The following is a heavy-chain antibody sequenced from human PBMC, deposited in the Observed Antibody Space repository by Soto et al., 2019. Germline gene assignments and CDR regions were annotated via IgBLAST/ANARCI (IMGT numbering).Heavy chain of an antibody. D-gene: IGHD3-22*01. V-gene: IGHV1-46*01. CDR2: INPSGGST. J-gene: IGHJ4*02. CDR3: ARDLRLFYDISGYSEIFDY. Sequence: ASVKVSCKASGYTFTSYYMHCVRQAPGQGLEWMGIINPSGGSTSYAQKFQGRVTMTRDTSTSTVYMELSSLRSEDTAVYYCARDLRLFYDISGYSEIFDYWGQGPSVPAS. CDR1: GYTFTSYY.